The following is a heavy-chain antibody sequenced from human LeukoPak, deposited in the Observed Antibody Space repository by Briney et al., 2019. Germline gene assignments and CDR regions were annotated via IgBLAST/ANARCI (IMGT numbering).Heavy chain of an antibody. CDR1: GGSISSYY. Sequence: SETLSLTCTVSGGSISSYYWSWIRQPPGKGLEWIGYIYYSGSTNYNPSLKSRVTISVDTSKNQFSLKLSSVTAADTAVYYCARENFRYCSSTSCYMDYYYYYYMDVWGKGTTVTVSS. D-gene: IGHD2-2*01. CDR2: IYYSGST. CDR3: ARENFRYCSSTSCYMDYYYYYYMDV. V-gene: IGHV4-59*12. J-gene: IGHJ6*03.